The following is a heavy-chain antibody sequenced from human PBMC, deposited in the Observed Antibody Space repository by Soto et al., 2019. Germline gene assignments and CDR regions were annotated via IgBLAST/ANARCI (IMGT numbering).Heavy chain of an antibody. V-gene: IGHV3-7*03. CDR1: GFTFSSYW. Sequence: GGSLRLSCAASGFTFSSYWMSWVRQAPGKGLEWVANIKQDGTEKYYVDSVKGRFTISRDNAKNSLYLQWDTLKPSDTAIYFCASDSHCDGGNCPMGGFDMWGQGTMVTVSS. CDR3: ASDSHCDGGNCPMGGFDM. CDR2: IKQDGTEK. J-gene: IGHJ3*02. D-gene: IGHD2-15*01.